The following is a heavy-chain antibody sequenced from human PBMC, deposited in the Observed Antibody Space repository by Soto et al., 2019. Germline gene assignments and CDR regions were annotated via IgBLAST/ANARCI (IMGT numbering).Heavy chain of an antibody. CDR1: GFTFSSYA. D-gene: IGHD3-16*02. CDR2: ISGSGGST. Sequence: PGGSLRLSCAASGFTFSSYAMSWVRQAPGKGLEWVSAISGSGGSTYYADSVKGRFTISRDNSKNTLYLQMNSLRAEDTAVYYSAKGGFTNYDYIWGSYRLSHNWIHPSGQATLVTVSS. J-gene: IGHJ5*02. CDR3: AKGGFTNYDYIWGSYRLSHNWIHP. V-gene: IGHV3-23*01.